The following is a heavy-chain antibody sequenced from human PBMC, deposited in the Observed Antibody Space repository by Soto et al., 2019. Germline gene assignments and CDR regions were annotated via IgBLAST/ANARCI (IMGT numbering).Heavy chain of an antibody. D-gene: IGHD1-26*01. V-gene: IGHV1-3*01. CDR3: TRGLGLYYFLF. CDR1: GYTFTSYA. CDR2: INAGNGNT. J-gene: IGHJ4*02. Sequence: ASVKVACKASGYTFTSYAMHWVRQAPGQRLEWMGWINAGNGNTKYSQKFRGRVTITRDTSASTAYMELSSLRSEDTAVYYCTRGLGLYYFLFRGQGLLLTVFS.